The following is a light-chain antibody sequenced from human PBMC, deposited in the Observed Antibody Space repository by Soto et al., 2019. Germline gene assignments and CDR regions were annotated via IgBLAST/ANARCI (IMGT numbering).Light chain of an antibody. V-gene: IGKV3-11*01. CDR3: QQRSNSII. CDR1: QSVSSY. CDR2: DAS. J-gene: IGKJ5*01. Sequence: EIVLTQSPATLSLSPGERATLSCRASQSVSSYLAWYQQKPGQAPRLLIYDASNRATGIPARFSGSGSGTDFTLTISSLESEDFAVYYCQQRSNSIIFGQGTRLEIK.